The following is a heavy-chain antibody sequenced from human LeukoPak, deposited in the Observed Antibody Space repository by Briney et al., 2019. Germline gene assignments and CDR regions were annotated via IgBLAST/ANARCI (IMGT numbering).Heavy chain of an antibody. D-gene: IGHD2-2*01. CDR2: IKEDGSIE. J-gene: IGHJ5*02. Sequence: PGGSLRLSCVASGFTFSHYWMGWVRQAPGKGLEWVANIKEDGSIEDYVDSVKGRFTVSRDNAKNSLYLEMNSLRVEDTAVYYCVSQQVAPPWGQGTLVIVSS. CDR1: GFTFSHYW. CDR3: VSQQVAPP. V-gene: IGHV3-7*01.